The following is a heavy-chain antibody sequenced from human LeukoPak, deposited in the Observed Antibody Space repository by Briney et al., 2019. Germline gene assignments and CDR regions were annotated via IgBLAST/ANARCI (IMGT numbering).Heavy chain of an antibody. CDR2: IYYSGST. J-gene: IGHJ4*02. D-gene: IGHD2-21*01. CDR1: GGSLSTYH. CDR3: ARGTNCGGDCPFDY. V-gene: IGHV4-59*01. Sequence: SETLSLTCTLSGGSLSTYHWSWIRQPPGRGLEWIGYIYYSGSTNYNPSLKSRATISVDTSKNQFSLRLSSVTAADTAVYYCARGTNCGGDCPFDYWGQGTLVTVSS.